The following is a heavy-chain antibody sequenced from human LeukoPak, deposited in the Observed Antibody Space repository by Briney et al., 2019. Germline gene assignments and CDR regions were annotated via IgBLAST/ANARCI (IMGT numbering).Heavy chain of an antibody. J-gene: IGHJ3*01. CDR3: ARQGYYDNSGYYAAFGF. CDR1: GGSFSGYY. Sequence: SETLSLTCVVYGGSFSGYYWSWIRQPPGKGLEWIGSMHHSGSTYYNPPLKSRVTMSVDTSKNQFSLKLSSVTAADTALYYCARQGYYDNSGYYAAFGFWGQGTMVTVSS. CDR2: MHHSGST. V-gene: IGHV4-34*01. D-gene: IGHD3-22*01.